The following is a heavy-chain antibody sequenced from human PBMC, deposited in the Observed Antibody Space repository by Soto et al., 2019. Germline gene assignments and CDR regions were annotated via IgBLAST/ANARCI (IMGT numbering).Heavy chain of an antibody. CDR3: ATTTVSDNWYFDL. V-gene: IGHV4-4*02. J-gene: IGHJ2*01. CDR2: IYHSGST. D-gene: IGHD4-17*01. CDR1: GGSISSSNW. Sequence: QVQLQESGPGLVKPSGTLSLTCAVSGGSISSSNWWSWVRQPPGKGLGWIGEIYHSGSTNYNPSLKSRVTISVDKSKNQFSLKPSSVTAADTAVYYCATTTVSDNWYFDLWGRGTLVTVSS.